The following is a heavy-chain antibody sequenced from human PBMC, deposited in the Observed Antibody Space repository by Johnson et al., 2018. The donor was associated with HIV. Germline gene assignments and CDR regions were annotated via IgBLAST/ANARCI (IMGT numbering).Heavy chain of an antibody. D-gene: IGHD3-3*01. J-gene: IGHJ3*02. CDR3: AREAKAEFWRDHAFDI. V-gene: IGHV3-30*04. Sequence: VQLVESGGGVVQPGRSLRLSCAASGFTFSSYAMHWVRQAPGKGLEWVAVISYDGSNKYYADSVKGRFTISRDNSKNTLYLQMNSLSAEDTAVYYCAREAKAEFWRDHAFDIWGQGTMVTVSS. CDR1: GFTFSSYA. CDR2: ISYDGSNK.